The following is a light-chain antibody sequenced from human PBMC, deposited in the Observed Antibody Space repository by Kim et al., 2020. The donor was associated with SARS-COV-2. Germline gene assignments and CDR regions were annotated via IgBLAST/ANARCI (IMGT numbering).Light chain of an antibody. Sequence: VALGHTVRITCQGDSLRSYYATWYQQKPGQAPILLIYGKNNRPSGIPDRFSGSSSGNTASLTITGTQAGDEADYYCNSRDTNDIVLFGGGTKLTVL. CDR3: NSRDTNDIVL. J-gene: IGLJ2*01. CDR1: SLRSYY. V-gene: IGLV3-19*01. CDR2: GKN.